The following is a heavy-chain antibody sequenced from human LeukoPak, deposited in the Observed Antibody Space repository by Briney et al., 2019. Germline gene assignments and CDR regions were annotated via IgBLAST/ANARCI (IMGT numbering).Heavy chain of an antibody. CDR2: IIPIFGTA. V-gene: IGHV1-69*01. Sequence: SVKVSCKASGGTFSSYAISWVRQASGQGLEWMGGIIPIFGTANYAQKFQGRVTITADESTSTAYMELSSLRSEDTAVYYCARGYSSSWYVGPAEYFQHWGQGTLVTVSS. CDR1: GGTFSSYA. J-gene: IGHJ1*01. CDR3: ARGYSSSWYVGPAEYFQH. D-gene: IGHD6-13*01.